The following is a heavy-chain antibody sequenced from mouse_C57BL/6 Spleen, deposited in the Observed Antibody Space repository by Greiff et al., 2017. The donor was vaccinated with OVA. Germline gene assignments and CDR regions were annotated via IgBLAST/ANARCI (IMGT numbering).Heavy chain of an antibody. V-gene: IGHV1-64*01. Sequence: QVQLKQPGAELVKPGASVKLSCKASGYTFTSYWMHWVKQRPGQGLEWIGMIHPNSGSTNYNEKFKSKATLTVDKSSSTAYMQLSSLTSEDSAVYYCARTGLGQGGWFAYWGQGTLVTVSA. CDR2: IHPNSGST. D-gene: IGHD4-1*01. CDR1: GYTFTSYW. CDR3: ARTGLGQGGWFAY. J-gene: IGHJ3*01.